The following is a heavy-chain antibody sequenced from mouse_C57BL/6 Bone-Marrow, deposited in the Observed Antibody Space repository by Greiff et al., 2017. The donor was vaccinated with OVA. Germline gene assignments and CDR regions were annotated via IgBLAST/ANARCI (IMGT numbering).Heavy chain of an antibody. CDR1: GFTFSDYG. V-gene: IGHV5-17*01. Sequence: EVKLVESGGGLVKPGGSLKLSCAASGFTFSDYGMHWVRQAPEKGLEWVAYISSGSSTIYYADTVKGRFTISRDNAKNTLFLQMTSLRSEDTAMYYCARALVLDPYYFDYWGQGTTLTVSS. CDR3: ARALVLDPYYFDY. CDR2: ISSGSSTI. J-gene: IGHJ2*01.